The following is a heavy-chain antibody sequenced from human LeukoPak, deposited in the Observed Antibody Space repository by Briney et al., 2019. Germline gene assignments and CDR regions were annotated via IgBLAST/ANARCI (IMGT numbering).Heavy chain of an antibody. CDR2: ISGSGGST. J-gene: IGHJ6*03. D-gene: IGHD6-6*01. Sequence: PGGSLRLSCAASGFTFSTYAMSWVRQAPGKGLEWVSTISGSGGSTFYADSVRGQFTISRDNSENTVYLQMNSLRVEDTAVLYCAKMRGQLQLQYYMDVWGPGTTVAVSS. CDR3: AKMRGQLQLQYYMDV. CDR1: GFTFSTYA. V-gene: IGHV3-23*01.